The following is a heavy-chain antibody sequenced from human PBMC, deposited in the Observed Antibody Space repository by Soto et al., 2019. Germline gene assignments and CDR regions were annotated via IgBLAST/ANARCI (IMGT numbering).Heavy chain of an antibody. J-gene: IGHJ5*02. D-gene: IGHD4-4*01. V-gene: IGHV4-30-4*01. Sequence: SETLSLTCTVSGGSISSGVYYWSWIRQPPGKGLEWIGYIYYSGSTYYNPSLKSRVTISVDTSKNQFSLKLSSVTAADTAVYYCARDLSYSNYWFDPSGQGTLVTVSS. CDR1: GGSISSGVYY. CDR3: ARDLSYSNYWFDP. CDR2: IYYSGST.